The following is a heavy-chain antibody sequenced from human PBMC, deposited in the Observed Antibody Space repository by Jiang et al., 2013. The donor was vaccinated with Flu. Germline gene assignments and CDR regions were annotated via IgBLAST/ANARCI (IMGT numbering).Heavy chain of an antibody. D-gene: IGHD5-12*01. CDR1: GYTFTGYY. CDR3: ARGEWLRFGSRYYYYGMDV. Sequence: GAEVKKPGASVKVSCKASGYTFTGYYMHWVRQAPGQGLEWMGWINPNSGGTNYAQKFQGWVTMTRDTSISTAYMELSRLRSDDTAVYYCARGEWLRFGSRYYYYGMDVWGQGTTVTVSS. CDR2: INPNSGGT. V-gene: IGHV1-2*04. J-gene: IGHJ6*02.